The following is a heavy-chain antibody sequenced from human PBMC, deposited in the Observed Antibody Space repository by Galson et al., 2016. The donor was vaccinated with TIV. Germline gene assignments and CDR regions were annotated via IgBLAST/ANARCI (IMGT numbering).Heavy chain of an antibody. D-gene: IGHD5-18*01. V-gene: IGHV1-69*13. CDR1: GGTFSSYV. CDR3: AKDRNTAFDTHYSHYGLDV. Sequence: SVKVSCKASGGTFSSYVIKWVRQAPGQGLEWMGEIIPMFGTANYAQKFQGRVTITADESTSTAYMELSSLRSEDTAVYYCAKDRNTAFDTHYSHYGLDVWGQGTTVIVPS. CDR2: IIPMFGTA. J-gene: IGHJ6*02.